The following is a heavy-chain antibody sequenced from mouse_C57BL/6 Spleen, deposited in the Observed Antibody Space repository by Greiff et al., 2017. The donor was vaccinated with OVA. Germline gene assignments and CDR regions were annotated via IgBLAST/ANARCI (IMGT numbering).Heavy chain of an antibody. CDR2: IDPSDSYT. CDR3: ARRGGPWYFDV. V-gene: IGHV1-50*01. J-gene: IGHJ1*03. Sequence: QVQLQQPGAELVKPGASVKLSCKASGYTFTSYWMQWVKQRPGQGLEWIGEIDPSDSYTNYNQKFKGKATLTVDTSSSTAYRQLSSLTSEDSAVYYCARRGGPWYFDVWGTGTTVTVSS. CDR1: GYTFTSYW.